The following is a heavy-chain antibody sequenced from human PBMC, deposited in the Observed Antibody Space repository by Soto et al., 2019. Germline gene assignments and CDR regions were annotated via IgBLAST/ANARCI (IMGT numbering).Heavy chain of an antibody. Sequence: LSLTCTVSGGSISSYYCSWIRQPPGKGLEWIGHIYYTGSTNYNPSLKSRVTMSVDTAKNQFSLRLSSVTTADTAVYFCARDYYGSGNYDHWGQGTLVTVSS. CDR3: ARDYYGSGNYDH. CDR1: GGSISSYY. V-gene: IGHV4-59*01. D-gene: IGHD3-10*01. J-gene: IGHJ5*02. CDR2: IYYTGST.